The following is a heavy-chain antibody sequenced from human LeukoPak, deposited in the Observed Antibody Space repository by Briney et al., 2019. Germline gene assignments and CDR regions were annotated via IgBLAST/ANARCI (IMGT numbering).Heavy chain of an antibody. D-gene: IGHD3-9*01. V-gene: IGHV4-39*01. Sequence: PSETLSLTCTVSGGSISSSSYYWGWIRQPPGKGLEWIGSIYYSGSTYYNPSLKSRVTISVDTSKNQFSLKLSSVTAADTAVYYCARHFTILVFDHWGQGTLVTVSS. CDR2: IYYSGST. J-gene: IGHJ4*02. CDR1: GGSISSSSYY. CDR3: ARHFTILVFDH.